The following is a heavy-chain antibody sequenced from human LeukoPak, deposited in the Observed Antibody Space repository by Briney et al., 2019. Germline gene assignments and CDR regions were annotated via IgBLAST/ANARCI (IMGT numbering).Heavy chain of an antibody. CDR2: IYTSGST. J-gene: IGHJ4*02. V-gene: IGHV4-61*02. D-gene: IGHD1/OR15-1a*01. Sequence: SETLSLTCTVSGGSISSSSYYWSWIRQPAGKGLEWIGRIYTSGSTNYNPSLKSRVTMSVDTSKNQFSLKLSSVTAADTAVYYCARDGRTGTMYYFDYWGQGTLVTVSS. CDR1: GGSISSSSYY. CDR3: ARDGRTGTMYYFDY.